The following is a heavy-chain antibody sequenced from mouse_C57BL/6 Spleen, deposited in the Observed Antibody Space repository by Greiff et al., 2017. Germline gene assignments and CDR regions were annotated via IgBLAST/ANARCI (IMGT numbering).Heavy chain of an antibody. CDR1: GYTFTGYW. CDR3: ARRGDYYGSCWFAD. J-gene: IGHJ3*01. CDR2: ILPGSGST. D-gene: IGHD1-1*01. Sequence: QVQLKQSGAELMKPGASVKLSCKATGYTFTGYWIAWVKQRPGHGLEWIGEILPGSGSTNYNEKFKGKATITADTSSNTAYLQLSSLTTEDSASYYCARRGDYYGSCWFADWGQGTLVTVSA. V-gene: IGHV1-9*01.